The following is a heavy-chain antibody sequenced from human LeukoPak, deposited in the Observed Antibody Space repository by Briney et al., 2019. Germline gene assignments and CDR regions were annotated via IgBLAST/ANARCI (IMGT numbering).Heavy chain of an antibody. V-gene: IGHV3-30-3*01. CDR1: GFTFSSYS. J-gene: IGHJ6*02. CDR2: ISFDGSDK. CDR3: ARGGVAELEYYYYGLDV. D-gene: IGHD1-1*01. Sequence: GGSLRLSCAASGFTFSSYSIHWVRQAPGKGLEWVAVISFDGSDKYCADSVKGRFTISRDKSQNMVFLQMKSLRLEDTAVYYCARGGVAELEYYYYGLDVWGQGTTVTVSS.